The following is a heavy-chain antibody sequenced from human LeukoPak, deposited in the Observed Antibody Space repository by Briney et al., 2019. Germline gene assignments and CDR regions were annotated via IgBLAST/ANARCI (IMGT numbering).Heavy chain of an antibody. Sequence: GGSLRLSCAASGFTFSSYAMSWVRQAPGKGLEWVSAISGSGGSTYYADSVKGRFTISRDNAKNSLYLQMNSLRAEDTAVYYCARDGLLWFGELFRLEYTYYYYMDVWGKGTTVTISS. V-gene: IGHV3-23*01. CDR1: GFTFSSYA. D-gene: IGHD3-10*01. CDR3: ARDGLLWFGELFRLEYTYYYYMDV. CDR2: ISGSGGST. J-gene: IGHJ6*03.